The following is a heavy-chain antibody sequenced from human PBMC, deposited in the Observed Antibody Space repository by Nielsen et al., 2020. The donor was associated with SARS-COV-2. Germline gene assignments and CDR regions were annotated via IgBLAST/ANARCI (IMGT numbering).Heavy chain of an antibody. Sequence: LRLSCTVSGGSISSGDYYWSWIRQPPGKGLEWIGNIYYSGSTYYNPSLKSRVTISVDTSKNQFSLKLSSVTAADTALYYCARERVGGITIFGVVTRYVMDVWGQGTTVTVSS. D-gene: IGHD3-3*01. CDR1: GGSISSGDYY. V-gene: IGHV4-30-4*01. CDR3: ARERVGGITIFGVVTRYVMDV. CDR2: IYYSGST. J-gene: IGHJ6*02.